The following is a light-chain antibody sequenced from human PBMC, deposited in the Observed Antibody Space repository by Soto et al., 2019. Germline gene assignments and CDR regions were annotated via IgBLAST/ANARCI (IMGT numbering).Light chain of an antibody. Sequence: EIVLTQSPGTLSLSPGERATLSCRASQSVSSSYLAWYQQKPGQASRLLIYGASSRATGIPDRFSGSGSGTDFTLTISRLEPEDFAVYYCQQYGSSPVLTFGGGTKVEIK. J-gene: IGKJ4*01. CDR3: QQYGSSPVLT. CDR2: GAS. V-gene: IGKV3-20*01. CDR1: QSVSSSY.